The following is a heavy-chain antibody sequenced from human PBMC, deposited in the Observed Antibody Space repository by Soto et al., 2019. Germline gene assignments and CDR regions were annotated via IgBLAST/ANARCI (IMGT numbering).Heavy chain of an antibody. CDR3: ARVSSAWPNYFDS. Sequence: PGGSLRLSCVASGFPISTHALTWVRQAPGKGLEWVSSFSGRSGDTYYGASVKGRITISGDSSKNTVIMQMNNLRADDTALYYCARVSSAWPNYFDSWGQGIQVTVSS. V-gene: IGHV3-23*01. D-gene: IGHD6-19*01. CDR2: FSGRSGDT. J-gene: IGHJ4*02. CDR1: GFPISTHA.